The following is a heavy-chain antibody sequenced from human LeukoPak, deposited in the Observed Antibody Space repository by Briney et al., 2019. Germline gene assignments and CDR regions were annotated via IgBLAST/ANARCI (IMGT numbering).Heavy chain of an antibody. CDR3: AKGHLLNIVVVVVAHC. CDR2: VSYDEANK. J-gene: IGHJ4*02. Sequence: GGSLRLSCAASGFTFSSYAMHWVRQAPGKGLEWVAVVSYDEANKYYADSVKGRFTISRDNSKNTLYLQMNSLRAEDTAVYYCAKGHLLNIVVVVVAHCWGQGTLVTVSS. D-gene: IGHD2-15*01. V-gene: IGHV3-30-3*01. CDR1: GFTFSSYA.